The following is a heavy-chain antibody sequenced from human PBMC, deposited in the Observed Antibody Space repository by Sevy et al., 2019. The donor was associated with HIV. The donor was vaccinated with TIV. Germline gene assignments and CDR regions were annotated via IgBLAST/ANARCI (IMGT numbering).Heavy chain of an antibody. D-gene: IGHD6-19*01. Sequence: GGSLRLSCSTFGFTFSNYGMHWVRQPPGRGLEWVAAIFSDGNYQYYADSVKGRVTISRDNSKNTLYLQMSSLRADDTAMYYCARESGSGWYVDSWGRGTLVTVSS. CDR2: IFSDGNYQ. CDR3: ARESGSGWYVDS. CDR1: GFTFSNYG. J-gene: IGHJ4*02. V-gene: IGHV3-33*08.